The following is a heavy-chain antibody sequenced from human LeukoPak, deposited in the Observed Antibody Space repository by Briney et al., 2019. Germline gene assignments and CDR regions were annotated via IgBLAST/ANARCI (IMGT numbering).Heavy chain of an antibody. Sequence: PGGSLRLSCAASGFTFSSYEMNWVRQAPGKGLEWVSYISNSGSTIYYADSVKGRFTISRDNAKNSLYLQMNSLRAEDTAVYYCARVRGYYDSSGLGYYMDVWGKGTTVTISS. CDR1: GFTFSSYE. D-gene: IGHD3-22*01. CDR2: ISNSGSTI. V-gene: IGHV3-48*03. J-gene: IGHJ6*03. CDR3: ARVRGYYDSSGLGYYMDV.